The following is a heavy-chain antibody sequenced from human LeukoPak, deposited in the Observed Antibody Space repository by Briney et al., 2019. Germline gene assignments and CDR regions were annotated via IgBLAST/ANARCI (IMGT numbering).Heavy chain of an antibody. D-gene: IGHD3-16*01. V-gene: IGHV3-23*01. CDR2: ISGSGGST. CDR1: GFTYSSYA. Sequence: GGSLRLSCAASGFTYSSYAMRWVRQAPGKGLEWVSAISGSGGSTYYADSVKGRFTISRDNSKTTLYLQMSSLRAEDTAVYYCAKVRDYVWGSYAFDIWGQGTMVTVSS. J-gene: IGHJ3*02. CDR3: AKVRDYVWGSYAFDI.